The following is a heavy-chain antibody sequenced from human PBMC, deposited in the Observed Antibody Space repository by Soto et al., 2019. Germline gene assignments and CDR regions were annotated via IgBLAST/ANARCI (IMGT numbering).Heavy chain of an antibody. CDR2: IYHSGST. D-gene: IGHD3-22*01. Sequence: PSETLSLTCAVSGYSISSGYYWGWIRQPPGKGLEWIGSIYHSGSTYYNPSLKSRVTISVDTSKNQFSLKLSSVTAADTAVYYCATSRYITMIAWGGAFDIWGQGTMVTVS. V-gene: IGHV4-38-2*01. CDR1: GYSISSGYY. J-gene: IGHJ3*02. CDR3: ATSRYITMIAWGGAFDI.